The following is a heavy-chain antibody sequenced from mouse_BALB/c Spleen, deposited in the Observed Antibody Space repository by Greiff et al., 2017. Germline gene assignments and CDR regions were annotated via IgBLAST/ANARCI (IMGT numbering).Heavy chain of an antibody. CDR1: GFTFSSYT. D-gene: IGHD1-1*01. CDR3: TREGLRSSYAMDY. CDR2: ISSGGSYT. Sequence: EVMLVESGGGLVKPGGSLKLSCAASGFTFSSYTMSWVRQTPEKRLEWVATISSGGSYTYYPDSVKGRFTISRDNAKNTLYLQMSSLKSEDTAMYYCTREGLRSSYAMDYWGQGTSVTVSS. V-gene: IGHV5-6-4*01. J-gene: IGHJ4*01.